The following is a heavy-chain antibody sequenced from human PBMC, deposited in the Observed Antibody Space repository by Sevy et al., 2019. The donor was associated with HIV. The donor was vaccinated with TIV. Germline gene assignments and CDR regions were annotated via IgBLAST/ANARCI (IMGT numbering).Heavy chain of an antibody. D-gene: IGHD3-22*01. J-gene: IGHJ3*01. V-gene: IGHV3-23*01. CDR1: GFTFNTHA. CDR3: AKELNPALESMLEVNLRSLKGFDV. CDR2: ISGPGYGT. Sequence: GGSLRLSCAASGFTFNTHAMNWVRQAPGKGLEWVSVISGPGYGTNYADSVKGRFTISRDNSKNTLYLQMNSLRDDDPAVYYCAKELNPALESMLEVNLRSLKGFDVWGQGTMVTVSS.